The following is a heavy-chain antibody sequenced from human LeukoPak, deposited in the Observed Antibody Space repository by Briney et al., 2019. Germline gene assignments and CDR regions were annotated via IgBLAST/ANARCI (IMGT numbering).Heavy chain of an antibody. CDR3: ARRGYCSGGSCYYYYMDV. CDR1: GFTFSSYS. V-gene: IGHV3-21*01. J-gene: IGHJ6*03. D-gene: IGHD2-15*01. Sequence: PGGSLRLSCAASGFTFSSYSMNWVRQAPGKGLEWVSSISSSSSYIYYADSVKGRFIISRDNAKNSLYLQMNSLRAEDTAVYYCARRGYCSGGSCYYYYMDVWGKGTTVTVSS. CDR2: ISSSSSYI.